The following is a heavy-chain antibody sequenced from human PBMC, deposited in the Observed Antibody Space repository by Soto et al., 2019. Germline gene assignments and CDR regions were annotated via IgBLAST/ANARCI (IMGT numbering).Heavy chain of an antibody. CDR1: RFTLSSFS. V-gene: IGHV3-21*02. J-gene: IGHJ5*01. Sequence: EVQLVESGGGLVKPGGSLRLSCVASRFTLSSFSMSWIRQTPGKGLEWVSSITTGNDYISYADSVKGRFTISRDNAKNSLFLQMNSLKADDTALYFCARDSYSSLFDSWGQGTLVTVSS. D-gene: IGHD6-19*01. CDR3: ARDSYSSLFDS. CDR2: ITTGNDYI.